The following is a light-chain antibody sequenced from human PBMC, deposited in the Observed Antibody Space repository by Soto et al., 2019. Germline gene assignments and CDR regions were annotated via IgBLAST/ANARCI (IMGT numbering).Light chain of an antibody. Sequence: DIHMTQSPSSLSASVGDRVTITCRASQSISSYVNWYQQKSGQAPKLLIYAASSLRSGVPSRFSGTGSGTDFTLTITSLQPEDFASYHCQHYNNWPPWTFGQGTKVDIK. CDR3: QHYNNWPPWT. CDR2: AAS. CDR1: QSISSY. J-gene: IGKJ1*01. V-gene: IGKV1-39*01.